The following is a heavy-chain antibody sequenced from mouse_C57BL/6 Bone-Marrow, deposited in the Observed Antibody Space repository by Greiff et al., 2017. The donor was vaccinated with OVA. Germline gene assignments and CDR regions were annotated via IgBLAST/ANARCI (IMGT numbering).Heavy chain of an antibody. V-gene: IGHV3-1*01. CDR1: GYSITSGYD. CDR2: ISYSGST. CDR3: ARGGIYHAMDY. J-gene: IGHJ4*01. Sequence: EVQLQQSGPGMVKPSQSLSLTCTVTGYSITSGYDWHWIRHFPGKKLEWMGYISYSGSTNYNPSLKSRISITHDASKNHFFLKLNSVTTEDTATDYCARGGIYHAMDYWGQGTSVTVSS.